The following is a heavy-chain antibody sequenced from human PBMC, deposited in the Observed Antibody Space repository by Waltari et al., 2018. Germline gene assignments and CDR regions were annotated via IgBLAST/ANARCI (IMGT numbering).Heavy chain of an antibody. Sequence: QVQLQESGPGLVKPSQTLSLTCTVSGGSISSGDYFWSWIRQTPGKGLEWIRYIYFTWSTYYSPSLKSRVTISVDTSKNQFSLKLTSVTAADTAVYYCARGNTGLNFDYWGQGTLVTVSS. CDR3: ARGNTGLNFDY. V-gene: IGHV4-30-4*08. J-gene: IGHJ4*02. CDR1: GGSISSGDYF. D-gene: IGHD4-4*01. CDR2: IYFTWST.